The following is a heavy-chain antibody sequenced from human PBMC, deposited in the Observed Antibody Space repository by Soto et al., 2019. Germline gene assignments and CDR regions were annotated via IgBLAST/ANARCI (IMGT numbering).Heavy chain of an antibody. J-gene: IGHJ5*02. CDR2: MNPNSGNT. CDR3: AREDGSGSYYNGNWFDP. Sequence: ASVKVSCKASGYTFTSYDINWVRQATGQGLEWMGWMNPNSGNTGYAQKFQGRVTMTRNTSISTAYMELSSLRSEDTAVYYCAREDGSGSYYNGNWFDPWGQGTLVTVSS. CDR1: GYTFTSYD. D-gene: IGHD3-10*01. V-gene: IGHV1-8*01.